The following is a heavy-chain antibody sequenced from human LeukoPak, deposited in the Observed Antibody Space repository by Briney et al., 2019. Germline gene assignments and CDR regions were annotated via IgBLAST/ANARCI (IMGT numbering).Heavy chain of an antibody. CDR1: GGSISNYY. Sequence: PSETLSLTCTVSGGSISNYYWSWIRQPPGKGLEWIGYISYTGSTNYNPSLKSRVTISVDTSKNQFSLKLSSVTAADTAVYYCARVLRITMVRGNAFDIWGQGTMVTVSS. V-gene: IGHV4-59*08. D-gene: IGHD3-10*01. CDR3: ARVLRITMVRGNAFDI. J-gene: IGHJ3*02. CDR2: ISYTGST.